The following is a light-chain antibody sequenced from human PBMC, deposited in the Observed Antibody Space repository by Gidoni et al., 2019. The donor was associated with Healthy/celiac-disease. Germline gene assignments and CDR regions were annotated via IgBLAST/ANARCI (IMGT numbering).Light chain of an antibody. CDR1: QSLSNTY. J-gene: IGKJ1*01. V-gene: IGKV3-20*01. CDR3: QQYGSSPWT. Sequence: EIVLTQSPGTLSLSPGERATLSCRASQSLSNTYLAWYQQKPGQAPRLLIYGASSRATGIPDSFSGSGSGTDFTITISRLEPEDFAVYYCQQYGSSPWTFGQGTKVEIK. CDR2: GAS.